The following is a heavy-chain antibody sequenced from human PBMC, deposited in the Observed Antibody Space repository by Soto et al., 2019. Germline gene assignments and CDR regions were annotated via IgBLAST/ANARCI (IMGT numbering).Heavy chain of an antibody. CDR2: ISYDGSNK. CDR3: ESLSGSYYI. D-gene: IGHD1-26*01. CDR1: GFTFSSYG. Sequence: QVQLVESGGGVVQPGRSLRLSCAASGFTFSSYGMHWVRQAPGKGLEWVAVISYDGSNKYYADSVKGRFTISRDNSKNTLYLQMNSLRAEDTAVYYCESLSGSYYIWGQGTLFTVSS. J-gene: IGHJ4*02. V-gene: IGHV3-30*03.